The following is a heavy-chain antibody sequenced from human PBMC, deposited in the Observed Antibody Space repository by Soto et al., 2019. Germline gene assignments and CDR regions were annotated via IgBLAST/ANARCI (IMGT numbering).Heavy chain of an antibody. CDR2: IRSQSDGGSG. V-gene: IGHV3-15*07. J-gene: IGHJ4*01. CDR1: GFTFNNAW. D-gene: IGHD2-2*02. CDR3: TAAARATIPEVHFDF. Sequence: EVQLVESGGGVVLPGGSLRLSCAASGFTFNNAWINWVRQPPGRGLEWVGRIRSQSDGGSGDYAAPVKGRFVVSRDDSKNIVYLQMNSLTIEDTAVYYCTAAARATIPEVHFDFWGHGTLVTVSS.